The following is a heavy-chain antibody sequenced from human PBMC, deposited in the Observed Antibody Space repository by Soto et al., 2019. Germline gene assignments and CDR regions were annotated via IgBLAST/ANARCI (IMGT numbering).Heavy chain of an antibody. CDR2: ISSSSSYI. J-gene: IGHJ5*02. V-gene: IGHV3-21*01. CDR3: AGGAVVVAAAPSWFDP. CDR1: GFTFSSYS. Sequence: GGSLRLSCAASGFTFSSYSMNWVRQAPGKGLEWVSSISSSSSYIYYADSVKGRFTISRDNAKNSLYLQMNSLRAEDTAVYYCAGGAVVVAAAPSWFDPWGQGTLVTVSS. D-gene: IGHD2-15*01.